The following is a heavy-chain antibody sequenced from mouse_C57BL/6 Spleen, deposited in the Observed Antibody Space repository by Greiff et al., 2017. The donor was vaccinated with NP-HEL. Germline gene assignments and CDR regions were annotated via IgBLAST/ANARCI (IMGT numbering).Heavy chain of an antibody. CDR2: IYPGDGDT. J-gene: IGHJ2*01. CDR1: GYAFSSSW. Sequence: QVQLQQSGPELVKPGASVKISCKASGYAFSSSWMNWVKQRPGKGLEWIGRIYPGDGDTNYNGKFKGKATLTADKSSSTAYMQLSSLTSEDSAVYFCSTWGNYYGSSLDYWGQGTTLTVSS. V-gene: IGHV1-82*01. CDR3: STWGNYYGSSLDY. D-gene: IGHD1-1*01.